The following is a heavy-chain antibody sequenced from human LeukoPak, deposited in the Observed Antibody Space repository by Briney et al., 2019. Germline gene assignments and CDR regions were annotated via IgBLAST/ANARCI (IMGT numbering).Heavy chain of an antibody. CDR2: ISSSGSTI. CDR3: AKSQYGDYAVVDY. V-gene: IGHV3-48*03. CDR1: GFTFSSYG. Sequence: GGSLRLSCAASGFTFSSYGMNWVRQAPGKGLEWVSYISSSGSTIYYADSVKGRFTIARDNAKNSLYLKMNSLRAEDTAVYYCAKSQYGDYAVVDYWGQGTLVTVSS. D-gene: IGHD4-17*01. J-gene: IGHJ4*02.